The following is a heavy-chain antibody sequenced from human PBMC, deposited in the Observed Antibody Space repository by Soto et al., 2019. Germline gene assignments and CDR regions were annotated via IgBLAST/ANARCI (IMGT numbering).Heavy chain of an antibody. J-gene: IGHJ5*02. D-gene: IGHD6-19*01. Sequence: PSETLSLTCTFSCSSIIGYYWTWIRQSPERGLEWIGYIHYSGSANYNPSLNSRLTMSVHRSKSQFSMKLASVTAADTAVYYCARGVGGSGLNWFDPWGQGTLVTVS. V-gene: IGHV4-59*12. CDR2: IHYSGSA. CDR1: CSSIIGYY. CDR3: ARGVGGSGLNWFDP.